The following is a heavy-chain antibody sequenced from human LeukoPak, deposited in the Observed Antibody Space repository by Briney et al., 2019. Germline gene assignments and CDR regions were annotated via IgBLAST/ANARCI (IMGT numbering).Heavy chain of an antibody. CDR1: GYTFTSYG. CDR3: ARDPAMAYYYYYYYMDV. Sequence: ASVKVSCKASGYTFTSYGISWVRQAPGQGLEWMGWISAYNGNTNYAQKLQGRVTMTTDTSTSTAYMELRSLRSDDTAVYYCARDPAMAYYYYYYYMDVWGKGTTVTVSS. V-gene: IGHV1-18*01. CDR2: ISAYNGNT. J-gene: IGHJ6*03. D-gene: IGHD5-18*01.